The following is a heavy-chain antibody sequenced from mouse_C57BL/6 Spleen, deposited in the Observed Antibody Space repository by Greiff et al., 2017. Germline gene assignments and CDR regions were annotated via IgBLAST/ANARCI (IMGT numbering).Heavy chain of an antibody. V-gene: IGHV1-7*01. CDR3: ARFDTVAACDY. CDR2: IIPSSGYT. Sequence: QVQLQQSGAELAKPGASVKLSCKASGYTFTSYCMPWVTQRPGQGLEWIGYIIPSSGYTKYNQKFKDKAPLPADQSSRTASMQLGSLTYRDSAFYYWARFDTVAACDYSGPGTTRTVSS. CDR1: GYTFTSYC. D-gene: IGHD1-1*01. J-gene: IGHJ2*01.